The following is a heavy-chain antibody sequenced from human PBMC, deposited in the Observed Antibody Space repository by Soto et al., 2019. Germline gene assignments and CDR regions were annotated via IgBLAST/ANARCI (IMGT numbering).Heavy chain of an antibody. CDR1: GDSFTSYD. Sequence: QVQLGQSGAAVKKPGASVRVSCRDPGDSFTSYDINWVRQAAGQGCEWLGRMNSNSGNPGYAQSFQGRVSMTRDTSISTACLELRLLTSDYTAVYYCARGLIGRGLVETYWGDGTPVNVSS. J-gene: IGHJ4*01. D-gene: IGHD3-9*01. V-gene: IGHV1-8*01. CDR3: ARGLIGRGLVETY. CDR2: MNSNSGNP.